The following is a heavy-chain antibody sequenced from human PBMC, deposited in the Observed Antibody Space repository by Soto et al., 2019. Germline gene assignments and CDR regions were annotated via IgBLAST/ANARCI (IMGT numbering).Heavy chain of an antibody. CDR2: ISYDGSNK. D-gene: IGHD6-19*01. CDR3: AKSSFPYYYGMDV. Sequence: GGSLRLSCAASGFTFSSYGMRWVRQAPGKGLEWVAVISYDGSNKYYADSVKGRFTISRDNSKNTLYLQMNSLRAEDTAVYYCAKSSFPYYYGMDVWGQGTTVTVSS. CDR1: GFTFSSYG. J-gene: IGHJ6*02. V-gene: IGHV3-30*18.